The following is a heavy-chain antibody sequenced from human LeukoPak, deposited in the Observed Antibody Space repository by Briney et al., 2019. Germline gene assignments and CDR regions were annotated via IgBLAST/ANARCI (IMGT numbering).Heavy chain of an antibody. J-gene: IGHJ4*02. Sequence: ASVKVSCKASGGTFSSYAISWVRQAPGQGLEWMGGIIPIFGTANYAQKFQGRVTITADESTNTAYMELSSLRSEDTAVYYCARFVTTSHYFDYWGQGTLVTVSS. CDR2: IIPIFGTA. D-gene: IGHD4-11*01. CDR3: ARFVTTSHYFDY. V-gene: IGHV1-69*13. CDR1: GGTFSSYA.